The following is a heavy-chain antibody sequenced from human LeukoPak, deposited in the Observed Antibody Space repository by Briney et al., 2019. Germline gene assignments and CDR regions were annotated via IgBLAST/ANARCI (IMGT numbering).Heavy chain of an antibody. Sequence: SQTLSLTCAISGDSVSSNSAARNWIRQSPSRGLEWLGRTYYRSKWYNDYAVSVKSRITINPDTSKNQFSLQLNSVTPEDTAVYYCARDLKQSPNYYDSSGYYLDYWGQGTLVTVSS. CDR1: GDSVSSNSAA. D-gene: IGHD3-22*01. CDR3: ARDLKQSPNYYDSSGYYLDY. CDR2: TYYRSKWYN. J-gene: IGHJ4*02. V-gene: IGHV6-1*01.